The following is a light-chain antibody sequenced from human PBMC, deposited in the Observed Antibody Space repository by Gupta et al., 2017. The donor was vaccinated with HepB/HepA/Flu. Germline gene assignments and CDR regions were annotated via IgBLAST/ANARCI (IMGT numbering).Light chain of an antibody. CDR1: QSISSY. Sequence: DIQMTQSPSSLSASIGDRVTITCRASQSISSYLNWYQQRPGKAPKLLIYAASSLQSGVPSRFSGSGSGTDFTLIISSLQSEDFATYYCQQSYSTPITFGQGTRLEIK. CDR2: AAS. J-gene: IGKJ5*01. CDR3: QQSYSTPIT. V-gene: IGKV1-39*01.